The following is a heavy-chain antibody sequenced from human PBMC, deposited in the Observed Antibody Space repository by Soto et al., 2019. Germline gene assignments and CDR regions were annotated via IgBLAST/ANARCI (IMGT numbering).Heavy chain of an antibody. Sequence: SETLSLTCAVYCGSFSGYYWSWIRQPPGKGLEWIGEINHSGSTNYNPSLKSRVTISVDTSKNQFSLKLSSVTAADTAVYYCARWQQQLGGRRNYYYGMDVWGQGTTVTVSS. D-gene: IGHD6-13*01. CDR1: CGSFSGYY. CDR3: ARWQQQLGGRRNYYYGMDV. V-gene: IGHV4-34*01. CDR2: INHSGST. J-gene: IGHJ6*02.